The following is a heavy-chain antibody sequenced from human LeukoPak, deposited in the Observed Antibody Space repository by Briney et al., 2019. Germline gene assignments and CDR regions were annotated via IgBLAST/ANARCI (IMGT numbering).Heavy chain of an antibody. CDR3: AAGLWFGEFHFDY. D-gene: IGHD3-10*01. Sequence: GGSLRLSCAASGFTFSSYGMHWVRQAPGKGLEWVAVISYDGSNKYYADSVKGRFTISRDNSKNTLYLQMNSLRAEDTAVYYCAAGLWFGEFHFDYWGQGTLVTVSS. CDR1: GFTFSSYG. V-gene: IGHV3-30*03. CDR2: ISYDGSNK. J-gene: IGHJ4*02.